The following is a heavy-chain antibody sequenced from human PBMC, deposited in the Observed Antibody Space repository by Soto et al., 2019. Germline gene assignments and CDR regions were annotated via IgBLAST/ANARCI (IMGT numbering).Heavy chain of an antibody. CDR1: GFTFSSYS. D-gene: IGHD3-16*01. J-gene: IGHJ4*02. CDR2: ISYDGSNK. Sequence: QVQLVESGGGVVQPGRSLRLSCAASGFTFSSYSMHWVRQAPGKGLEWVAVISYDGSNKYYADSVKGRFTISRDNSKNTLYLQMNSLRAEDTAVYYCAYLAGWLQSTIGGGYWGQGTLVTVSS. CDR3: AYLAGWLQSTIGGGY. V-gene: IGHV3-30*03.